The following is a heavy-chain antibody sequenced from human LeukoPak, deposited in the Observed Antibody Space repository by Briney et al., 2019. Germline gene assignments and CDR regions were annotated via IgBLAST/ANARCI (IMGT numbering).Heavy chain of an antibody. CDR2: IIPILDIA. V-gene: IGHV1-69*02. CDR3: ARVRFRGDNYFDY. CDR1: GGTFSSYT. Sequence: VASVKASCKASGGTFSSYTISWVRQAPGQGLEWMGRIIPILDIANYAQKFQGRVTITADKSTSTAYMELSSLRSEDTAVYYCARVRFRGDNYFDYWGQGTLVTVSS. D-gene: IGHD3-10*01. J-gene: IGHJ4*02.